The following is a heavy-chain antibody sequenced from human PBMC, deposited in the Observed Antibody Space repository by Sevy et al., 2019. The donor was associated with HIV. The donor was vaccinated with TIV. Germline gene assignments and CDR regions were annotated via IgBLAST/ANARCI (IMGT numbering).Heavy chain of an antibody. CDR1: GFTFTEFV. CDR2: INSGGGST. CDR3: AKDVVGGYYDSSGYSDH. Sequence: GGSLRLSCAASGFTFTEFVMSWVRQAPGKGLEWVSTINSGGGSTYYADSVKGRFTISRDNSQNTLDLQMNSLRAEDTAVYYCAKDVVGGYYDSSGYSDHWGQGTLVIVS. J-gene: IGHJ4*02. D-gene: IGHD3-22*01. V-gene: IGHV3-23*01.